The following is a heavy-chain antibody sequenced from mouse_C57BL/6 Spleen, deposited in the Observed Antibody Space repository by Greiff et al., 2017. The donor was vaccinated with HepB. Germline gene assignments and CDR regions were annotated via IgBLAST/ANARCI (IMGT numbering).Heavy chain of an antibody. CDR3: ASHPPYYGSSPFY. D-gene: IGHD1-1*01. J-gene: IGHJ2*01. CDR2: IGSGGSYT. CDR1: GFTFSSYG. V-gene: IGHV5-6*01. Sequence: EVQLVESGGDLVKPGGSLKLSCAASGFTFSSYGMSWVRQTPDKRLEWVATIGSGGSYTYYPDSVKGRFTISRDNAKNTLYLQMRSLKSEDTAMYYCASHPPYYGSSPFYWGQGTTLTVSS.